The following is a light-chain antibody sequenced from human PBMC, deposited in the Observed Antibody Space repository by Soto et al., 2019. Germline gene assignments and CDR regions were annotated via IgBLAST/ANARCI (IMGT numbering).Light chain of an antibody. CDR1: QSVTTN. CDR2: YAS. Sequence: EIVMTQSPATLSVSPGERATLSCRASQSVTTNLAWYQQKPGQAPRLLIYYASTRATGIPARFSASGSGTEFTLTICSLQSEDSAVYYCQQYSHWLTTFGEGTKREIK. V-gene: IGKV3-15*01. J-gene: IGKJ4*01. CDR3: QQYSHWLTT.